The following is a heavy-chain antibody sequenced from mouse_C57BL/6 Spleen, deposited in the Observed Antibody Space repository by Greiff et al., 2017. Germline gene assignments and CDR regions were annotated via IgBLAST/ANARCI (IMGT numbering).Heavy chain of an antibody. CDR3: ARVPYYGSVYYYAMDY. D-gene: IGHD1-1*01. CDR1: GFTFSDYY. Sequence: EVQRVESEGGLVQPGSSMKLSCTASGFTFSDYYMAWVRQVPEKGLEWVANINYDGSSTYYLDSLKSRFIISRDNAKNILYLQMSSLKSEDTATYYCARVPYYGSVYYYAMDYWGQGTSVTVSS. V-gene: IGHV5-16*01. CDR2: INYDGSST. J-gene: IGHJ4*01.